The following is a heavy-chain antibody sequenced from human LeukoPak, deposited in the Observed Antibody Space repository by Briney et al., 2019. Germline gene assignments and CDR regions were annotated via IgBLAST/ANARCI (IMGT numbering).Heavy chain of an antibody. Sequence: GRSLRLSCAASGFTFSSYGMHWVRQAPGKGLEWVAVIWYDGSNTYYADSVKGRFTISRDNSKNTLYLQMNSLRAEDTAVYYCAKASELGRGYFHYWGQGTLVTVSS. D-gene: IGHD7-27*01. CDR1: GFTFSSYG. CDR2: IWYDGSNT. CDR3: AKASELGRGYFHY. V-gene: IGHV3-33*06. J-gene: IGHJ4*02.